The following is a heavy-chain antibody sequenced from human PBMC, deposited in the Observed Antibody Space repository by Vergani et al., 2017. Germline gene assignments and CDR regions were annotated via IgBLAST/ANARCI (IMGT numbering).Heavy chain of an antibody. CDR3: ARAGTFTVTTLGYYYYGMDV. CDR2: ISSSSSYI. J-gene: IGHJ6*02. D-gene: IGHD4-11*01. Sequence: EVQLVESGGGLVQPGRSLRLSCAASGFTFDDYAMHWVRQAPGKGLEWVSSISSSSSYIYYADSVKGRFTISRDNAKNSLYLQMNSLRAEDTAVYYCARAGTFTVTTLGYYYYGMDVWGQGTTVTVSS. CDR1: GFTFDDYA. V-gene: IGHV3-21*01.